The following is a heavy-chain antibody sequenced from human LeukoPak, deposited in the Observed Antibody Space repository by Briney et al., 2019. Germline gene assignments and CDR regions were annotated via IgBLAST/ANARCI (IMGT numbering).Heavy chain of an antibody. CDR3: AKESNYDILTGYPTPGAFDI. Sequence: GGSLRLSCAASGFTFSSYAMSWVRQAPGKGLEWVSAISGSGGSTYYADSVKGRFTISRDNSKNTLYLQMNSLRAEDTAVYYCAKESNYDILTGYPTPGAFDIWGQGTMVTVSS. V-gene: IGHV3-23*01. J-gene: IGHJ3*02. CDR2: ISGSGGST. CDR1: GFTFSSYA. D-gene: IGHD3-9*01.